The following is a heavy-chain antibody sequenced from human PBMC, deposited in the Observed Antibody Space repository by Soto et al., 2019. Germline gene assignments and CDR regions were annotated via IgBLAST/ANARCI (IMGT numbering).Heavy chain of an antibody. CDR3: ARESRSYEEYYYYYYGMDV. Sequence: QVQLVQSGAEVKKPGSSVKVSCKASGGTFSSYAISWVRQAPGQGLEWMGGIIPIFGTANYAQKFQGRGTITADESTSTAYMELSSLRSEDTAVYYCARESRSYEEYYYYYYGMDVWGQGTTVTVSS. CDR1: GGTFSSYA. V-gene: IGHV1-69*01. J-gene: IGHJ6*02. D-gene: IGHD5-12*01. CDR2: IIPIFGTA.